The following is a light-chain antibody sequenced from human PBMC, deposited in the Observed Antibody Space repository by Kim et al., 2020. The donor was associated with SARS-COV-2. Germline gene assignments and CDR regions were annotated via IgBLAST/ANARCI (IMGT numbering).Light chain of an antibody. V-gene: IGLV10-54*01. CDR3: SAWDSSLSARV. CDR1: SNNVGNQG. CDR2: SNN. J-gene: IGLJ3*02. Sequence: QTATLTCTGNSNNVGNQGAAWLQQHQGHPPNLLSYSNNNRPSGISERLSASRSGNTASLTITGLQPEDEADYYCSAWDSSLSARVFGGGTQLTVL.